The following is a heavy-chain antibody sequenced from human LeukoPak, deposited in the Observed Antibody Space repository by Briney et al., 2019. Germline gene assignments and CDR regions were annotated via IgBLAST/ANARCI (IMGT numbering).Heavy chain of an antibody. CDR2: ISYDESKK. Sequence: PGKSLRLSCAASAFTFSTYAMHWVRQAPGKGLEWVALISYDESKKYYADSVKGRFTISRDNSKNTLYLQMNSLRAEDTAVYYCTRASPGSPPFDYWGQGTLVTVSS. CDR3: TRASPGSPPFDY. J-gene: IGHJ4*02. CDR1: AFTFSTYA. D-gene: IGHD3-10*01. V-gene: IGHV3-30*04.